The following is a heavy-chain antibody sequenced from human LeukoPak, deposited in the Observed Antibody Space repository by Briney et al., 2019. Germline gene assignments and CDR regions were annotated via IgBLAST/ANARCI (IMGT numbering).Heavy chain of an antibody. Sequence: GESLKISCKGSGNSFTTYWIGWVRQMPGKGLEWMGIIYVGDSDTRYRPSFQGQVTISADKSITTAYLQWSSLKASDTAMYYCARHSEKGNWFDPWGQGTLVTVSS. CDR1: GNSFTTYW. V-gene: IGHV5-51*01. CDR2: IYVGDSDT. J-gene: IGHJ5*02. CDR3: ARHSEKGNWFDP.